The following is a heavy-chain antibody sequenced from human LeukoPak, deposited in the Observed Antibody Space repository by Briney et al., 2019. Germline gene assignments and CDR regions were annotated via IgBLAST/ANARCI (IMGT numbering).Heavy chain of an antibody. D-gene: IGHD2-2*01. V-gene: IGHV3-23*01. CDR1: GFTFSNYA. J-gene: IGHJ3*02. CDR2: ISGGGGYT. Sequence: GGSLRLSCAASGFTFSNYAISWVRQAPGKGLEWVSGISGGGGYTYYADSVKGRFTISRDNSKNTLSLLNSLRAEDTAVYYCAKDLSRYCSSTSCHDAFDIWGQGTMVTVSS. CDR3: AKDLSRYCSSTSCHDAFDI.